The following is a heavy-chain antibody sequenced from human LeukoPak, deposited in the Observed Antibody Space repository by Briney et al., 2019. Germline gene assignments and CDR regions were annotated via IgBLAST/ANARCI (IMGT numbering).Heavy chain of an antibody. J-gene: IGHJ4*01. V-gene: IGHV3-74*03. CDR3: ASTGSYGY. Sequence: GGSLRLSRAASGFTLSSSWMHWVRQVPGKGLVWVSRISSDGITMYADSVKGRFTISRDNAKNTLSLQMNSLRGEDTAVYYCASTGSYGYWGQGTLVTVSS. D-gene: IGHD3-10*01. CDR2: ISSDGIT. CDR1: GFTLSSSW.